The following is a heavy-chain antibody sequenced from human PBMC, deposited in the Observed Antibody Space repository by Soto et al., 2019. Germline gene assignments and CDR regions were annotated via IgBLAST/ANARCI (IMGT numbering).Heavy chain of an antibody. CDR1: GDFISYYS. CDR3: ARDDFGRNTRAIDP. V-gene: IGHV4-4*07. CDR2: VYSTGTI. D-gene: IGHD4-17*01. J-gene: IGHJ5*02. Sequence: SETLSLTCTVSGDFISYYSWAWIRQSAGKGLEWIGPVYSTGTIFYNPSLKSRATMSVDTSKNQFSLKLTSVNAADTAVYYCARDDFGRNTRAIDPWGQGTLVTVSS.